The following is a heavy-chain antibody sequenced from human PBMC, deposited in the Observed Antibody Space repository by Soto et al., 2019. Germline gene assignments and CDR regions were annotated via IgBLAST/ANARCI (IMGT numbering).Heavy chain of an antibody. CDR3: ARDQNGSPHFDY. J-gene: IGHJ4*02. V-gene: IGHV4-59*01. Sequence: PSETLSLTCTVSGGSISSSYYWSWIRQPPGKGLEWIGYIHYSGSANYNPSLMSRVTISVDSSKNQFSLKLSSVTAADTAVYYCARDQNGSPHFDYWGQGTLVTVSS. D-gene: IGHD1-26*01. CDR2: IHYSGSA. CDR1: GGSISSSYY.